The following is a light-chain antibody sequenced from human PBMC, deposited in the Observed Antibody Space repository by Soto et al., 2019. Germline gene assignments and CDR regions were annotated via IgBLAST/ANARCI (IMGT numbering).Light chain of an antibody. CDR2: EVT. Sequence: QSALTQPASLSGSPGQSITISCIGTLTDIGGYNFVSWFQQHPGKAPKLIIFEVTNRPSGVSNRFSGSKSGNTASLTISGLQPADEANYYCSSYTSTNTYVFGSGTKVTVL. CDR1: LTDIGGYNF. J-gene: IGLJ1*01. CDR3: SSYTSTNTYV. V-gene: IGLV2-14*01.